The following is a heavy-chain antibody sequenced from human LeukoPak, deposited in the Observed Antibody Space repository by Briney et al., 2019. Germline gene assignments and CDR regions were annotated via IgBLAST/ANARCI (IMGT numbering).Heavy chain of an antibody. CDR3: ARDRGSMIVPSQTPINWFDP. Sequence: SETLSLTCTVSGGSISSYYWSWIRQPPGKGLEWIGYIYYSGSTNYNPSLKSRVTISVDTSKNQFSLKLSSVTAADTAVYYCARDRGSMIVPSQTPINWFDPWGQGTLVTVSS. CDR1: GGSISSYY. D-gene: IGHD3-22*01. V-gene: IGHV4-59*01. J-gene: IGHJ5*02. CDR2: IYYSGST.